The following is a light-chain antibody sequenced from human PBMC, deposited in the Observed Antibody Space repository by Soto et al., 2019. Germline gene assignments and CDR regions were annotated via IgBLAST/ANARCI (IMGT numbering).Light chain of an antibody. CDR2: KAS. V-gene: IGKV1-5*03. CDR3: QQYNSS. Sequence: DIQMTQSPSTLSASVGDRVTITCWASQSINNWLAWYQQKPGKAPKLLIYKASSLESGVPSRFSGSGSGTEFTLTISSLQPDDLATYYCQQYNSSFGQGTKVEIK. J-gene: IGKJ1*01. CDR1: QSINNW.